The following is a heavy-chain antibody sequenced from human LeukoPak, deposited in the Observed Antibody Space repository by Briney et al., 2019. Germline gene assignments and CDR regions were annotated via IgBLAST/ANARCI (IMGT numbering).Heavy chain of an antibody. CDR2: ISGSGGST. J-gene: IGHJ4*02. V-gene: IGHV3-23*01. D-gene: IGHD6-19*01. Sequence: EGSLRLSCAASGFTFSSYAMSWVRQAPGKGLEWVSAISGSGGSTYYADSVKGRFTISRDNSKNTLYLQMNSLRAEDTAVYYCAKDTRKAVAGMFDYWGQGTLVTVSS. CDR1: GFTFSSYA. CDR3: AKDTRKAVAGMFDY.